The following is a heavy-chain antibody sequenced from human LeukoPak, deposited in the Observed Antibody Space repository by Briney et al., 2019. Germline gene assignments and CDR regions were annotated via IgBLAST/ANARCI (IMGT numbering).Heavy chain of an antibody. CDR2: IYFTGNT. V-gene: IGHV4-39*01. D-gene: IGHD3-16*01. CDR3: ASEAHRGGGFDS. Sequence: SETLCPTCTVSGGSISSDTYFWGWIRQPPGKGLEWIANIYFTGNTYYNPSLKSRATISVDTSKNQFSLTLSSVTAADTAVYYCASEAHRGGGFDSWGQGTLVTVSS. CDR1: GGSISSDTYF. J-gene: IGHJ4*02.